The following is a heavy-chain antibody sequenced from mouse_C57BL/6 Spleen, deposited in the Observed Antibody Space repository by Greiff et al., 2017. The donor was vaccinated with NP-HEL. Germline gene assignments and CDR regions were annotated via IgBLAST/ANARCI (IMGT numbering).Heavy chain of an antibody. J-gene: IGHJ4*01. D-gene: IGHD1-1*01. CDR2: ISSGSSTI. Sequence: DVKLVESGGGLVKPGGSLKLSCAASGFTFSDYGMHWVRQAPEKGLEWVAYISSGSSTIYYADTVKGRFTISRDNAKNTLFLQMTSLRSEDTAMYYCARNYGSSYVAYAMDYWGQGTSVTVSS. CDR1: GFTFSDYG. CDR3: ARNYGSSYVAYAMDY. V-gene: IGHV5-17*01.